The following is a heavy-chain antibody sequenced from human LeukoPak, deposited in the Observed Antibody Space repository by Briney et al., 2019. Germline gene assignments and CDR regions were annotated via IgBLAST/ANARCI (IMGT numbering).Heavy chain of an antibody. D-gene: IGHD3-3*01. CDR3: ARDLEMGHNRFDY. CDR1: GFTFSSYS. J-gene: IGHJ4*02. CDR2: ISSSSSYI. Sequence: PGGSLRLSCAASGFTFSSYSMNWVRQAPGKGLEWVSSISSSSSYIYYADSVKGRFTISRDNAKNSLYLQMNSLRAEDTAVYYCARDLEMGHNRFDYWGQGTLVTVSS. V-gene: IGHV3-21*01.